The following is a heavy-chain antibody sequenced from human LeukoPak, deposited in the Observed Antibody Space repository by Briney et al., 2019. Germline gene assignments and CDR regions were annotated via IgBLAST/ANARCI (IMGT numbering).Heavy chain of an antibody. CDR2: INHSGST. CDR1: GFTVNNAW. D-gene: IGHD4-17*01. J-gene: IGHJ4*02. CDR3: ARSSGGDYVSFDY. V-gene: IGHV4-34*01. Sequence: GSLRLSCAASGFTVNNAWMSWVRQPPGKGLEWIGEINHSGSTNYNPSLKSRVTISVDTSKNQFSLKLSSVTAADTAVYYCARSSGGDYVSFDYWGQGTLVTVSS.